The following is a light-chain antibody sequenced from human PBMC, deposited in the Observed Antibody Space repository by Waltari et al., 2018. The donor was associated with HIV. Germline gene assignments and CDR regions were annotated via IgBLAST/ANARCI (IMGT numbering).Light chain of an antibody. CDR2: AAS. J-gene: IGKJ3*01. V-gene: IGKV1-9*01. CDR3: QHLNSYPLT. Sequence: DIQLTQSPSFLSASVGDRVTITCRASQGISSYLAWYQQKPGKAPKLLIYAASTLQSGVPSRFSGSGSGTEFTLTISSLQPEDCATYYCQHLNSYPLTFGPGTKVDIK. CDR1: QGISSY.